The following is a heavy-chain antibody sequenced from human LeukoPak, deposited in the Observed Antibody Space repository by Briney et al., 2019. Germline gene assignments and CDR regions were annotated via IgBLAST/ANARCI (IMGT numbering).Heavy chain of an antibody. CDR1: GYTFTSYD. CDR2: MNPNGGNT. D-gene: IGHD5-18*01. Sequence: ASVKVSCKASGYTFTSYDINWVRQATGQGLEWMGWMNPNGGNTGYAQKFQGRVTMTRDTSTSTVYMELSSLRSEDTAVYYCARDLAEAGYSYGYFDYWGQGTLVTVSS. CDR3: ARDLAEAGYSYGYFDY. V-gene: IGHV1-8*01. J-gene: IGHJ4*02.